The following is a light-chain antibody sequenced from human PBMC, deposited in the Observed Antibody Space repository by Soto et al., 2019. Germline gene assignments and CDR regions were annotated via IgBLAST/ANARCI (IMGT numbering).Light chain of an antibody. Sequence: QSVLPQPPSVSGAPGPRVTISFTGSSSNIGAGYDVHWYQHLPGRAPKLLIYDNSHRPSGVPDRLSGSKSVTSASLAITGLLAEDEADYFCQSYDSSLNIYVFGTGTKLPVL. CDR3: QSYDSSLNIYV. CDR2: DNS. V-gene: IGLV1-40*01. CDR1: SSNIGAGYD. J-gene: IGLJ1*01.